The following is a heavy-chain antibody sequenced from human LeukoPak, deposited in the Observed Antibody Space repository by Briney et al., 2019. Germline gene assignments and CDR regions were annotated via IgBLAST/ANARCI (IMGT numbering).Heavy chain of an antibody. CDR2: IYYSGTT. CDR3: ARPRATWEVEY. J-gene: IGHJ4*02. D-gene: IGHD1-26*01. Sequence: SETLSLTCTVSGGSISSSSYYWGWIRQPPGKGLEWIGSIYYSGTTYYNPSLKSRVTISVDTSKNQFSLKLSSVTAADTAVYYSARPRATWEVEYGGQGTLVTVSS. V-gene: IGHV4-39*01. CDR1: GGSISSSSYY.